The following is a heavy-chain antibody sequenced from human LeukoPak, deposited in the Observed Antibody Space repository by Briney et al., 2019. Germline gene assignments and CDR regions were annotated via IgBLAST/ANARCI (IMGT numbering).Heavy chain of an antibody. D-gene: IGHD3-22*01. V-gene: IGHV3-11*04. CDR2: ISSSGNTI. CDR1: GFTFSDYY. J-gene: IGHJ4*02. CDR3: ARFFYDSSGRSYFDY. Sequence: GGSLRLSCAASGFTFSDYYMSWIRQAPGKGLEWVSYISSSGNTIYYADSVKGRFTISRDNAKNSLYLQMNSLRAEDTAVYYCARFFYDSSGRSYFDYWGQGTLVTVSS.